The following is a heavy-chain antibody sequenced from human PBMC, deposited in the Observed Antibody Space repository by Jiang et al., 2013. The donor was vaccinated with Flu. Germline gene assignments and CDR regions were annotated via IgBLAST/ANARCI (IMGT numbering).Heavy chain of an antibody. CDR2: IVPIFGTA. J-gene: IGHJ2*01. CDR3: ARYHPVTFYWYFDL. Sequence: FSSHAISWVRQAPGQGLEWMGGIVPIFGTANYAQRFQGRVTITADESTSTAYMELSSLTSEDTAVYYCARYHPVTFYWYFDLWGRGTLVTVSS. CDR1: FSSHA. D-gene: IGHD3-16*01. V-gene: IGHV1-69*01.